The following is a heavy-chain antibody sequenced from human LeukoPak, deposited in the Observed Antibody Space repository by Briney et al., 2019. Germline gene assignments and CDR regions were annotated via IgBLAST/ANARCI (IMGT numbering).Heavy chain of an antibody. Sequence: GGSLRLSCAASGFTFSSYAMHWVRQAPGKGLEWVAVISYDGSNKYYADSVKGRFTISRDNSKNTLYLQMNSLRAEDTAVYYCARDLRSSLHAFDIWGQGTMVTVSS. CDR1: GFTFSSYA. CDR2: ISYDGSNK. V-gene: IGHV3-30-3*01. J-gene: IGHJ3*02. CDR3: ARDLRSSLHAFDI.